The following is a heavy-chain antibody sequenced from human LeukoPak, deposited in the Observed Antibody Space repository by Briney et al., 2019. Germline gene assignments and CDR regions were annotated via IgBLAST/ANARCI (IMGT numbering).Heavy chain of an antibody. CDR1: GFTFSSYE. J-gene: IGHJ4*02. Sequence: GGSLRLSCTASGFTFSSYEMNWVRQAPGKGLEWVSYISGSGSTKNYADSVKGRFTIARDNTKNSLYLQMNSLRAEATAVYYCARDVYYGSGKFDYWGQGTLVTASS. CDR2: ISGSGSTK. D-gene: IGHD3-10*01. V-gene: IGHV3-48*03. CDR3: ARDVYYGSGKFDY.